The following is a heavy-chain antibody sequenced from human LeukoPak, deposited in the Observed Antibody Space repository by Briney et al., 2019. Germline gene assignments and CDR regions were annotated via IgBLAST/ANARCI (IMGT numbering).Heavy chain of an antibody. D-gene: IGHD5-18*01. CDR2: ISYDGSNK. V-gene: IGHV3-30*18. J-gene: IGHJ4*02. CDR1: GFTFSSYG. CDR3: AKGGIQLWPTYSV. Sequence: PGGSLRLSCAASGFTFSSYGMHWVRQAPGKGLEWVAVISYDGSNKYYADSVKGRFTISRDNSKNTLYLQMNSLRAEDTAVYYCAKGGIQLWPTYSVWGQGTLVTVSS.